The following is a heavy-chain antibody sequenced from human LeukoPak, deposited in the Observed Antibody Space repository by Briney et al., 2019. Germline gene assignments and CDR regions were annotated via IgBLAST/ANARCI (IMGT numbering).Heavy chain of an antibody. CDR1: GFTFISNA. CDR3: AKDMADSGATTLALDD. J-gene: IGHJ4*01. Sequence: GGSLRLSCVASGFTFISNAMSWVRQAPGKGLEWVSGISGSGGSTYHADSVKGRFTISRDNSKNTLYLQMNNLRGEDTAVYYCAKDMADSGATTLALDDWGHGTLVTVSS. CDR2: ISGSGGST. V-gene: IGHV3-23*01. D-gene: IGHD1-26*01.